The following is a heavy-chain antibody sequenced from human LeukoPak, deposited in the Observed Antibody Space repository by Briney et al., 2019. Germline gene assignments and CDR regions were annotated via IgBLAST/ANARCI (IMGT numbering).Heavy chain of an antibody. J-gene: IGHJ5*02. D-gene: IGHD3-22*01. CDR1: GFTFSSYW. CDR3: ARDVGALYYYDSSGYYHGPAWFDP. Sequence: GGSLRLSCAASGFTFSSYWMSWVRQAPGKGLEWVANIKQDGSEKYHVDSVKGRFTISRDNAKNSLYLQMNSLRAEDTAVYYCARDVGALYYYDSSGYYHGPAWFDPWGQGTLVTVSS. V-gene: IGHV3-7*01. CDR2: IKQDGSEK.